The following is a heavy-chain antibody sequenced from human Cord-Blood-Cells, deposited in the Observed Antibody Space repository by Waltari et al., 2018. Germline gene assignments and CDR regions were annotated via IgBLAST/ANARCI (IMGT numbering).Heavy chain of an antibody. J-gene: IGHJ4*02. CDR2: IYSGGST. V-gene: IGHV3-53*01. CDR3: ARDGDVDTAMVTYY. CDR1: GFTVSSNY. D-gene: IGHD5-18*01. Sequence: EVQLVESGGGLIQPGGSLRLSCAASGFTVSSNYMSWVRQAPGKGLEWVSVIYSGGSTYYADSVKGRFTISRDNSKNPLYLQMNSLRAEDTAVYYCARDGDVDTAMVTYYWGQGTLVTVSS.